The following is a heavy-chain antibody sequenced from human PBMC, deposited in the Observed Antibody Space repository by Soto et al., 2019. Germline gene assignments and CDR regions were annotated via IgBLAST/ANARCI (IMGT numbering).Heavy chain of an antibody. D-gene: IGHD2-15*01. J-gene: IGHJ4*02. Sequence: QVQLVESGGGVVQPGRSLRLSCATFGFTFSGYGMHWVRQAPGKGLEWVAITWFDESKRYYADSVKGRFTIFKDNSKSTLYLQMNSLRVEDTATYYCATVMGACSGGTCYLESWGQGTLVTFSS. CDR2: TWFDESKR. CDR3: ATVMGACSGGTCYLES. CDR1: GFTFSGYG. V-gene: IGHV3-33*01.